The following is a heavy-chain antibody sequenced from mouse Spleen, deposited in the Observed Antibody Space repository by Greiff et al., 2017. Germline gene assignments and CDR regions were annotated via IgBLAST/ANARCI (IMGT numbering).Heavy chain of an antibody. V-gene: IGHV5-6-4*01. Sequence: EVKLMESGGGLVKPGGSLKLSCAASGFTFSSYAMSWVRQTPEKRLEWVATISSGGSYTYYPDSVKGRFTISRDNAKNTLYLQMSSLKSEDTALYYCARAYYYDYDVEYFDYWGQGTTLTVSS. CDR1: GFTFSSYA. CDR2: ISSGGSYT. J-gene: IGHJ2*01. CDR3: ARAYYYDYDVEYFDY. D-gene: IGHD2-4*01.